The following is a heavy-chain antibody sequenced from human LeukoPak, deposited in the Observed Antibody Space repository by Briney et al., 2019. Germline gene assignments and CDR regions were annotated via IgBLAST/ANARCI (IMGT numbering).Heavy chain of an antibody. Sequence: SETLSLTCTVSGGSIVTSFYWDWIRQPPGKGLEWIGSIYYSGNTYYNPSLRSRVTVSVDTSKNQFSLSLNSVSAADTGVYYCARGVNWFDPWGQGTLVSVSS. CDR3: ARGVNWFDP. CDR1: GGSIVTSFY. CDR2: IYYSGNT. J-gene: IGHJ5*02. V-gene: IGHV4-39*01.